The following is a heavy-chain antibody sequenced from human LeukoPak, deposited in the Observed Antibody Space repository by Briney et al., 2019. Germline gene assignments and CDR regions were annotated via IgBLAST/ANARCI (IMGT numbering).Heavy chain of an antibody. CDR3: ARYCSGGSCYCYYYGMDV. V-gene: IGHV1-69*04. D-gene: IGHD2-15*01. CDR2: IIPILGIA. Sequence: SVKVSCKASGGTFSSYAISWVRQAPGQGLEWMGRIIPILGIANYAQKFQGRVTVTADKSTSTAYMELSSLRSEDTAVYYCARYCSGGSCYCYYYGMDVWGQGTTVTVSS. J-gene: IGHJ6*02. CDR1: GGTFSSYA.